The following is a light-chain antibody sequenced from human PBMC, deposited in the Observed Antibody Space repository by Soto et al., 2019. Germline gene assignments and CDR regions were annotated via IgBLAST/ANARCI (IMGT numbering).Light chain of an antibody. Sequence: ETVMTQSPATLSVSPGERATLSCRASQSVSTNLAWYQQKPGQAPRLLIYGASIRATGIPARFSGSESGTEFTLTINSLQPEDFGVYYCQQYNDWWTFGQGTKVDIK. V-gene: IGKV3-15*01. CDR3: QQYNDWWT. CDR1: QSVSTN. CDR2: GAS. J-gene: IGKJ1*01.